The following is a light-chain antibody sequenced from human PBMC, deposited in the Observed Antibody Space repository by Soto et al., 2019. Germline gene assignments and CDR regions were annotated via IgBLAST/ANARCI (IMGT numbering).Light chain of an antibody. CDR2: DAS. Sequence: EIVLTQSPGTLSLSPGERATLSCRASQNVGSRYLAWYQQKPGQAPRLLIYDASSRATGIPDRFSGSGSGTDFALTISRLEPEDFAVYYCQQYGSSLSITFGQGTRLEIK. CDR3: QQYGSSLSIT. J-gene: IGKJ5*01. V-gene: IGKV3-20*01. CDR1: QNVGSRY.